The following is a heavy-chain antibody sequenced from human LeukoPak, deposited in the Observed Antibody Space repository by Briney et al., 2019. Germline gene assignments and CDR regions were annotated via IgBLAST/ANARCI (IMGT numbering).Heavy chain of an antibody. D-gene: IGHD3-9*01. CDR2: ISSSSSTI. J-gene: IGHJ5*02. Sequence: GGSLRLSCAASGFIFSSYSMNWVRQAPGKGLEWVSYISSSSSTIYYADSVKGRFTISRDNAKNSLYLQMNSLRAEDTAVYYCARGLTWFEDWGQGTLVTVSS. V-gene: IGHV3-48*01. CDR1: GFIFSSYS. CDR3: ARGLTWFED.